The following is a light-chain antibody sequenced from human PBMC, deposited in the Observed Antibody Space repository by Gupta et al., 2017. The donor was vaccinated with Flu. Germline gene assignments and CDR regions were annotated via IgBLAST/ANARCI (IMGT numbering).Light chain of an antibody. CDR2: ATS. CDR3: QQSDNTPLYT. CDR1: QSISRY. V-gene: IGKV1-39*01. Sequence: DIQMTQSPSSLSASVGDRVTITCRASQSISRYLNWYQQKPGKAPNLLMYATSSLQSGVPSRFSGSGSGTDFTLTISSLQPEDFATYYCQQSDNTPLYTFGQGTELEIK. J-gene: IGKJ2*01.